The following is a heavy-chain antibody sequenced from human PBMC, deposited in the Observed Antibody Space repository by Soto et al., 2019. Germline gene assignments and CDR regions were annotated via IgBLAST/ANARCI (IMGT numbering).Heavy chain of an antibody. V-gene: IGHV3-15*01. D-gene: IGHD1-26*01. CDR2: IKSRTENEKT. CDR3: VTVLPHSNSGFDY. J-gene: IGHJ4*02. CDR1: GFTFSTVW. Sequence: GGSLRLSCAASGFTFSTVWLSWVRQGPGKGLEWLGRIKSRTENEKTDSASPARGRFIISRDDSKNMMYLQLNRLKAEDTGGYYCVTVLPHSNSGFDYWGQGTPVTVSS.